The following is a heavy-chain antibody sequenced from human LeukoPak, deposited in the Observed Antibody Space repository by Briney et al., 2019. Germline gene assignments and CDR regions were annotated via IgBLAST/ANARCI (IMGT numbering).Heavy chain of an antibody. J-gene: IGHJ5*02. Sequence: GGSLRLSCAASGFTFSSYAMSWVRQAPGKGLVWVSRINSDGSSTSHADSVKGRFTISRDNAKNTLYLQMNSLRVEDTAVYYCARPRGYSGYDPFDPWGQGTLVTVSS. V-gene: IGHV3-74*01. D-gene: IGHD5-12*01. CDR3: ARPRGYSGYDPFDP. CDR2: INSDGSST. CDR1: GFTFSSYA.